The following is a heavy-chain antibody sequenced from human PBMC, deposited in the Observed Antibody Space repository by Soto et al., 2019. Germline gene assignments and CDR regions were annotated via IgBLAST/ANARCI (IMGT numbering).Heavy chain of an antibody. CDR2: IDPSNGGT. Sequence: QVQLVQSASDVKKPGASVKVSCRASGYIFNDFHMHWVRQAPGQGLEWMGWIDPSNGGTNFPQKFQDRLTLTRDTSISTVYLELSSLTSDDTAVYYCARVGSHYYGPYTGFDPWGQGTLVIVSS. J-gene: IGHJ5*02. V-gene: IGHV1-2*02. CDR1: GYIFNDFH. D-gene: IGHD3-10*01. CDR3: ARVGSHYYGPYTGFDP.